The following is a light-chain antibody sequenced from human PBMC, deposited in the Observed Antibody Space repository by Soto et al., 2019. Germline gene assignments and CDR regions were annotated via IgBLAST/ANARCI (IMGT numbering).Light chain of an antibody. Sequence: QSALTQAASVSGSPGQSITISCTGTSSDVGGYNYVSWYQQHPGKAPKLMIYEVSNRPSGVSNRFSGSKSGNTASLTISGLQAEDEADYYCSSYTSSSTPYVFGTGTKLTLL. CDR1: SSDVGGYNY. CDR2: EVS. J-gene: IGLJ1*01. CDR3: SSYTSSSTPYV. V-gene: IGLV2-14*01.